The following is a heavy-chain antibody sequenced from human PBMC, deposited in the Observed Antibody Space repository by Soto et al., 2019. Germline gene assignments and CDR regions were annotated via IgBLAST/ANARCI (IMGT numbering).Heavy chain of an antibody. CDR2: VSAYNGYT. CDR3: ARDTSIAVPEGP. Sequence: QVQLVQSGAEVKKPGASVKVSCKGSGFTFSNYGFNWVRQAPGQVLAWVGWVSAYNGYTKSAQNFHDRLIMTTDTYTNTAYMELRGLRPDDTALYYCARDTSIAVPEGPWGQGTLVTVSS. CDR1: GFTFSNYG. D-gene: IGHD6-19*01. J-gene: IGHJ4*02. V-gene: IGHV1-18*01.